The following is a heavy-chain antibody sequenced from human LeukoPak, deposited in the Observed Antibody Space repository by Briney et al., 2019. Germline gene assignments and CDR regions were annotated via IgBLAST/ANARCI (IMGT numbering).Heavy chain of an antibody. D-gene: IGHD3-22*01. J-gene: IGHJ4*02. CDR1: GFTVSSSY. CDR2: MYSGGAT. CDR3: ARSVHDTSGYAY. Sequence: GGSLRLSCAASGFTVSSSYMSWVRQAPGKGLEWVSVMYSGGATYYANSVKGRFTISRDYSKNTLNLQMNNLGTEDTAVYFCARSVHDTSGYAYWGRGTLVTVSS. V-gene: IGHV3-66*02.